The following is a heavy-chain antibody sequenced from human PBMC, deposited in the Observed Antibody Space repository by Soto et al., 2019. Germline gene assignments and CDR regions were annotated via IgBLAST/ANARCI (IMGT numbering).Heavy chain of an antibody. CDR1: GFTFSSYA. D-gene: IGHD3-16*02. CDR2: ISYDGSNK. Sequence: PGGSLRLSCAASGFTFSSYAMHWVRQAPGKGLEWVAVISYDGSNKYYADSVKGRFTISRDNSKNTLYLQMNSLRAEDTAVYYCARNPDLRKTLMITFGGVIARPPDYWGQGTLVTVSS. CDR3: ARNPDLRKTLMITFGGVIARPPDY. J-gene: IGHJ4*02. V-gene: IGHV3-30-3*01.